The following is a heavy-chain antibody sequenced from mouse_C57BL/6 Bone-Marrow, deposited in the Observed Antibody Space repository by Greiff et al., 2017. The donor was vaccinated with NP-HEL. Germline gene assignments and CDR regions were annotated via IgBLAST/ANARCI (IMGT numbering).Heavy chain of an antibody. Sequence: VKLQESGPELVKPGASVKISCKASGYAFSSSWMNWVKQRPGKGLEWIGRIYPGDGDTNYNGKFKGKATLTADKSSSTAYMQLSSLTSEDSAVYVCARLSNCWYFDVWGTGTTVTVSS. CDR3: ARLSNCWYFDV. J-gene: IGHJ1*03. V-gene: IGHV1-82*01. CDR1: GYAFSSSW. D-gene: IGHD2-5*01. CDR2: IYPGDGDT.